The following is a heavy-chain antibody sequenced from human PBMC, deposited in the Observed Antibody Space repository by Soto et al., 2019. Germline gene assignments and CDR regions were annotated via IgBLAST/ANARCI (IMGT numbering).Heavy chain of an antibody. CDR3: ASSYGSGYRAFDY. Sequence: QVQLVQSGAEVKKPGSSVRVSCKASGDTFTFYSIHWVRQAPGLGLEWMGRINPILSMSNYAQRFQGRVTMTADKSTSTAYMELSSLRSDDTDMYYCASSYGSGYRAFDYWGQGALVTVSS. J-gene: IGHJ4*02. D-gene: IGHD3-10*01. V-gene: IGHV1-69*02. CDR1: GDTFTFYS. CDR2: INPILSMS.